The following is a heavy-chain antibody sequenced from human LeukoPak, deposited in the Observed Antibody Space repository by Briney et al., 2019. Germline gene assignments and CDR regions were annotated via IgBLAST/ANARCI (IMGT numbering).Heavy chain of an antibody. CDR3: ARERVASSSWYGENWFDP. CDR2: IYYSGST. D-gene: IGHD6-13*01. J-gene: IGHJ5*02. Sequence: SETLSLTCTVSGGSISSYYWSWIRQPPGKGLEWIGYIYYSGSTNYNPSLKSRVTISVDTSKNQFSLKLSSVTAADTAVYYCARERVASSSWYGENWFDPWGQGTLVTVSS. V-gene: IGHV4-59*01. CDR1: GGSISSYY.